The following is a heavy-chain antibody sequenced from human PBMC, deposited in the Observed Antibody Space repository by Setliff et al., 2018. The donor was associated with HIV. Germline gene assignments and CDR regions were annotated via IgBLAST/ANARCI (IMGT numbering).Heavy chain of an antibody. Sequence: ASVKVSCKASGYTFTDYYMHWVRQAPGQGLEWMGRINPNSGGTNYAQKFQGRVIMTRDTSISTGYMELSRLRSDDTAVYYFATKVYCTNGVCLDAFDTWGQGTMVTVSS. CDR3: ATKVYCTNGVCLDAFDT. CDR2: INPNSGGT. J-gene: IGHJ3*02. V-gene: IGHV1-2*06. CDR1: GYTFTDYY. D-gene: IGHD2-8*01.